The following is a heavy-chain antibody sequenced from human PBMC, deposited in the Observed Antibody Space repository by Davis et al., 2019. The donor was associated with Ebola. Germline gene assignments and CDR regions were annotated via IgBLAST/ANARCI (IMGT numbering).Heavy chain of an antibody. Sequence: GKSLKISCAASGFTFSSYWMSWVRQAPGKGLEWVANIKQDGSEKYYVDSVKGRFTISRDNAKNSLYLQMNSLRAEDTAVYYCAREEGLVLEWLFAEYWGQGTLVTVSS. CDR1: GFTFSSYW. CDR3: AREEGLVLEWLFAEY. V-gene: IGHV3-7*03. D-gene: IGHD3-3*01. J-gene: IGHJ4*02. CDR2: IKQDGSEK.